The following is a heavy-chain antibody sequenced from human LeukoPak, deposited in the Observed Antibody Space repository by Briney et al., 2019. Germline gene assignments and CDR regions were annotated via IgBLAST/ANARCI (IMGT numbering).Heavy chain of an antibody. CDR2: IIPIFGTA. CDR3: ARAYSGSYLGVGY. J-gene: IGHJ4*02. V-gene: IGHV1-69*05. Sequence: SVKVSCKASVGTFSSYTISWVRQAPEQGLEWMGGIIPIFGTANYAQKFEGRVTITTDESTSTADMEVSSLRSEDRAVYYCARAYSGSYLGVGYWGQGTLVTVSS. CDR1: VGTFSSYT. D-gene: IGHD1-26*01.